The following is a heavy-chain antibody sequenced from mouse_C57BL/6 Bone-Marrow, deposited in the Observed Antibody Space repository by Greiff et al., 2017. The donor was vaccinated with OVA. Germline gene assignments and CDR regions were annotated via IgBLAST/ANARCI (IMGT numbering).Heavy chain of an antibody. CDR3: ARGAPRHYAMDY. CDR1: GYSITSGYY. CDR2: ISYDGSN. Sequence: EVKLQESGPGLVKPSQSLSLTCSVTGYSITSGYYWNWIRQFPGNKLEWMGYISYDGSNNYNPSLKNRISITRDTSKNQFFLKLNSVTTEDTATYYCARGAPRHYAMDYWGQGTSVTVSS. V-gene: IGHV3-6*01. J-gene: IGHJ4*01.